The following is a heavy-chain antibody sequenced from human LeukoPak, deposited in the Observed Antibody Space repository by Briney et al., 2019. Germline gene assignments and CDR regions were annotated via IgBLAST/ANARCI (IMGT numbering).Heavy chain of an antibody. Sequence: GGSLRLSCAASGFTFSSYSMNWVRQAPGKGLEWVSSISSSSSYIYYADSVKGRFTISRDNAKNSLYLQMNSLRAEDTAVYYCAREGPLVWLYSSSTYYFDYWGQGTLVTVSS. CDR1: GFTFSSYS. J-gene: IGHJ4*02. V-gene: IGHV3-21*01. CDR3: AREGPLVWLYSSSTYYFDY. D-gene: IGHD6-13*01. CDR2: ISSSSSYI.